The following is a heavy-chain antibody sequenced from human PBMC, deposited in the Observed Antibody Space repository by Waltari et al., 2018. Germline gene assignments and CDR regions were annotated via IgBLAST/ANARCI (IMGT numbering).Heavy chain of an antibody. Sequence: EVQLVESGGGLVQPGGSLRLSCAASGFAFTAYWMNWVRQAPGKGLEGVSRVNSDGTSTTYADSVKGRFTIARDNAKNTLHLQMSSLRAEDTAMYFCARDRHDFWSGPQGYWGQGTLVTVSS. CDR3: ARDRHDFWSGPQGY. CDR2: VNSDGTST. CDR1: GFAFTAYW. V-gene: IGHV3-74*03. D-gene: IGHD3-3*01. J-gene: IGHJ4*01.